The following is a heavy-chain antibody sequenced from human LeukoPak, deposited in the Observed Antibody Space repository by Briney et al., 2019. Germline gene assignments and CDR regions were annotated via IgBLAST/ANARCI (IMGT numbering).Heavy chain of an antibody. CDR1: GFTFSNVA. CDR2: ISVCSGDT. CDR3: AKGRLGIMYYFVY. J-gene: IGHJ4*02. D-gene: IGHD7-27*01. Sequence: PGGTLSLTCAASGFTFSNVALSWGRRPPGPGREGGSTISVCSGDTYYTDPVNARFTISIDNSRNTVYLQANSLRAEDAAMYYCAKGRLGIMYYFVYWGQGTLVTVSS. V-gene: IGHV3-23*01.